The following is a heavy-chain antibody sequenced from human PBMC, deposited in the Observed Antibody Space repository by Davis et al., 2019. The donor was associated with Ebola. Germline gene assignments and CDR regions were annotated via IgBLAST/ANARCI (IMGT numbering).Heavy chain of an antibody. CDR1: GFTFSHYP. D-gene: IGHD3-3*01. CDR2: ISGSGGST. J-gene: IGHJ6*04. Sequence: PGGSLRLSCTASGFTFSHYPMTWVRQAPGKGLEWVSAISGSGGSTYYADSVKGRFTISRDNSKKTLYLQMNSLRAEDTAVYYCAKSGLSFGVVKYHYGMDVWGKGTTVTVSS. V-gene: IGHV3-23*01. CDR3: AKSGLSFGVVKYHYGMDV.